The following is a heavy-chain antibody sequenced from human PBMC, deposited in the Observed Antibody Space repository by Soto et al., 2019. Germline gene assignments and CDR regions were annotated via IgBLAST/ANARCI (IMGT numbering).Heavy chain of an antibody. J-gene: IGHJ4*02. D-gene: IGHD2-8*01. Sequence: GGSLRLSCAASGFTFSSYSMNWVRQAPGKGLEWVSSISSSSSYIYYADSVKGRFTISRDNAKNSLYLQMNSLRAEDTAVYYCARPYCTNGVCYTGSFDYWGQGTLVTVSS. CDR3: ARPYCTNGVCYTGSFDY. V-gene: IGHV3-21*01. CDR1: GFTFSSYS. CDR2: ISSSSSYI.